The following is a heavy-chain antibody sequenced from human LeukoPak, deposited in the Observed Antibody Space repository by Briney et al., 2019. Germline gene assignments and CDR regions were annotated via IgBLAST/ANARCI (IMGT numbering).Heavy chain of an antibody. J-gene: IGHJ4*02. CDR3: ARGRQQLVYPDPPDY. V-gene: IGHV1-8*01. CDR1: GYTFTSYD. Sequence: ASVKVSCKASGYTFTSYDINWVRRATGQGLEWMGWMNPNSGNTGYAQKFQGRVTMTRNTSISTAYMELSSPRSEDTAVYYCARGRQQLVYPDPPDYWGQGTLVTVSS. CDR2: MNPNSGNT. D-gene: IGHD6-13*01.